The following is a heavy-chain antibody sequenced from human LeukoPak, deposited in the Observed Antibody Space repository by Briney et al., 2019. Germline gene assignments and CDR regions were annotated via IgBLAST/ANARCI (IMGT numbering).Heavy chain of an antibody. V-gene: IGHV1-69*13. Sequence: GASVKVSCKASGGTFSSYAISWVRQAPGQGLEWMGGIIPIFGTANYAQKFQGRVTITADESTSTAYMELSSLRSEDTAVYYCASGVVTAIGTFDYWGQGTLVIVSS. CDR2: IIPIFGTA. D-gene: IGHD2-21*02. CDR3: ASGVVTAIGTFDY. CDR1: GGTFSSYA. J-gene: IGHJ4*02.